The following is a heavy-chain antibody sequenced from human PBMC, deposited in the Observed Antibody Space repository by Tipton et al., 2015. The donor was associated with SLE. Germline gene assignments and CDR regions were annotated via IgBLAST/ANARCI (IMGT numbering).Heavy chain of an antibody. CDR1: GDSISNYF. CDR3: AKEKYGVFDI. Sequence: TLSLTCTVSGDSISNYFCTWIRQSPGKGLEWIGYVHSTGTPNYNPSLKRRVIISVDTSKNQFSLKLNSVTAADTAVYCCAKEKYGVFDIWGQGTMVIVSS. CDR2: VHSTGTP. V-gene: IGHV4-59*01. J-gene: IGHJ3*02. D-gene: IGHD2-8*01.